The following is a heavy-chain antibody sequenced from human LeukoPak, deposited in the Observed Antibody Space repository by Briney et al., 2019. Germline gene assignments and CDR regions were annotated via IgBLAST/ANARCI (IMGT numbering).Heavy chain of an antibody. D-gene: IGHD3-10*01. CDR2: ISGSGGNT. J-gene: IGHJ4*02. V-gene: IGHV3-23*01. CDR3: ADAGGGSGSYLRHYTLDY. Sequence: PGGSLRLSCAASGFTFRSYAMSWVREAPGKGVGGGSAISGSGGNTYYADSVKGRFTISRDNSKNTLYLQMNSLRAEDTAVYYCADAGGGSGSYLRHYTLDYWGQGTLVTVSS. CDR1: GFTFRSYA.